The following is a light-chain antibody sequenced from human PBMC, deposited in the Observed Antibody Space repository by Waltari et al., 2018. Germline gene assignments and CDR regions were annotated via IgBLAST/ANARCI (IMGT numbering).Light chain of an antibody. CDR1: ESISSY. CDR3: QQSYGTPLT. CDR2: GAS. Sequence: DIQMTQSPSSLSASVGDRVTITCRASESISSYLNWYQQKPGKAPKVLIYGASSLQSGVPSRFSCRGSGTDFTLTISSLQPEDFVTYYCQQSYGTPLTFGGGTKVGIK. V-gene: IGKV1-39*01. J-gene: IGKJ4*01.